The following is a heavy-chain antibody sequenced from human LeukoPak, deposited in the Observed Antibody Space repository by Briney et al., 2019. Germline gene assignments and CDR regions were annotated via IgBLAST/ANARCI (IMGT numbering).Heavy chain of an antibody. V-gene: IGHV4-34*01. CDR2: INHSGST. Sequence: SETLSLTCAVYGGSFSGYYWSWIRQPPGKGLEWIGEINHSGSTNYNPSLKSRVTISVDTSKNQFSLKLSSVTAADTAVYYCGREDPTLTASGYWGKGTLVTASS. D-gene: IGHD1-14*01. CDR3: GREDPTLTASGY. J-gene: IGHJ4*02. CDR1: GGSFSGYY.